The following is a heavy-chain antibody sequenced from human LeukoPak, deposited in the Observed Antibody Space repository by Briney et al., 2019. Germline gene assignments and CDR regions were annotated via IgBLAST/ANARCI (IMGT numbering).Heavy chain of an antibody. V-gene: IGHV1-8*01. CDR3: ARGQRGLWFGEFYKAPRYYFDY. D-gene: IGHD3-10*01. CDR2: MNPNSGNT. Sequence: ASVKVSCKASGYTFTSYDINWVRQATGQGLEWMGWMNPNSGNTGYTQKFQGRVTMTRNTSISTAYMELSSLRSEDTAVYYCARGQRGLWFGEFYKAPRYYFDYWGQGTLVTVSS. J-gene: IGHJ4*02. CDR1: GYTFTSYD.